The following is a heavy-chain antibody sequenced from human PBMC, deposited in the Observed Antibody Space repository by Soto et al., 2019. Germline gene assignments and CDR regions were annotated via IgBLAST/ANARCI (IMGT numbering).Heavy chain of an antibody. V-gene: IGHV1-2*04. CDR3: ARGSPTTTPFDY. CDR2: INPNNGGT. D-gene: IGHD1-1*01. CDR1: GYTFTDYY. J-gene: IGHJ4*02. Sequence: ASVKVSCKASGYTFTDYYMHWVRQAPGQGLEWMGWINPNNGGTSYAQKFEGWVTMTRDTSISTAYMEVRRLTSDDTAVYYCARGSPTTTPFDYWGQGTLVTDS.